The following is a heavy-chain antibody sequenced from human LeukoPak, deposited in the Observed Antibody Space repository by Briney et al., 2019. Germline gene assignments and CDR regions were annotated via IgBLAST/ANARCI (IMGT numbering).Heavy chain of an antibody. CDR1: GFTFSSYA. CDR3: ARDICDELRYFDCEFDY. Sequence: GGSLRLSCAASGFTFSSYAMHWVRQAPGKGLEWVAVISYDGSNKYYADSVKGRFTISRDNSKNTLYLQMNSLRAEDTAVYYCARDICDELRYFDCEFDYWGQGTLVTVSS. D-gene: IGHD3-9*01. J-gene: IGHJ4*02. CDR2: ISYDGSNK. V-gene: IGHV3-30*04.